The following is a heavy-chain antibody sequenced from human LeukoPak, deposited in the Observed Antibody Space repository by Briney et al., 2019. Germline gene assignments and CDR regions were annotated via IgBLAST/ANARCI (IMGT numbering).Heavy chain of an antibody. CDR1: GGSISSGDYY. V-gene: IGHV4-30-4*08. D-gene: IGHD3-22*01. CDR2: IYYSGST. CDR3: AREDYYDSSGYYLNWFDP. J-gene: IGHJ5*02. Sequence: PSETLSLTCTVSGGSISSGDYYWSWIRQPPGKGLEWIGYIYYSGSTYYNPSLKSRVTISVDTSKNQFSLKLSSVTAADTAVYYCAREDYYDSSGYYLNWFDPWGQGTLVTVSS.